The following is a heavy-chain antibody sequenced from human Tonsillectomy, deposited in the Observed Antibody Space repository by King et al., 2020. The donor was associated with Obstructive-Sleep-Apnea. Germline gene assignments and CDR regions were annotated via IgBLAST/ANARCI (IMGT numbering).Heavy chain of an antibody. CDR1: GGSISSYY. Sequence: QVQLQESGPGLVKPSETLSLTCTVSGGSISSYYWSWIRQAPGKGLEWIGYIYYSGSSNYNPSLKSRVTISVDTSKNQFSLKLTSVTVAATAVYYCARGTPPALDYGDYARDLDAFDVWGQGTMVTVSS. CDR3: ARGTPPALDYGDYARDLDAFDV. V-gene: IGHV4-59*01. CDR2: IYYSGSS. D-gene: IGHD4-17*01. J-gene: IGHJ3*01.